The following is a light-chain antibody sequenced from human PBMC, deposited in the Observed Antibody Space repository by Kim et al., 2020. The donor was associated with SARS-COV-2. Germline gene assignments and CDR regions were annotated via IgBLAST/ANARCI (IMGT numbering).Light chain of an antibody. J-gene: IGLJ3*02. CDR2: QDS. CDR1: KLGHKF. Sequence: VSPGQTASITCSGDKLGHKFASWYQQKPGQSPVLVIYQDSKRPSGIHERFSGSNSGNTATLTISGTQAMDEADYYCQAWDSTTAEVFGGGTKLTVL. CDR3: QAWDSTTAEV. V-gene: IGLV3-1*01.